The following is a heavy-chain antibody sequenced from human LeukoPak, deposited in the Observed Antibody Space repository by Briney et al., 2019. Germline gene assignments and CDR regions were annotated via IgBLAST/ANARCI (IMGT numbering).Heavy chain of an antibody. CDR2: ISYDGSNK. CDR3: AKDHCGGDCSVFDY. V-gene: IGHV3-30*18. CDR1: GFTFSSYG. J-gene: IGHJ4*02. D-gene: IGHD2-21*02. Sequence: GGSLRLSCAASGFTFSSYGMHWVRQAPGKGLEWVAVISYDGSNKYYADSVKGRFTISRDNSKNTLYLQMNSLRAEDTAVYYCAKDHCGGDCSVFDYWGQGTLVTVSS.